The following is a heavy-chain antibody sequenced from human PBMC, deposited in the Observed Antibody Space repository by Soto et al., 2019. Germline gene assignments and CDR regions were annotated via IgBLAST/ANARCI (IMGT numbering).Heavy chain of an antibody. D-gene: IGHD6-6*01. V-gene: IGHV4-34*01. Sequence: PSETLSLTCAVSGGSFSGHYWTWIRQPPGKGLEWIGESNHGGSTNYNPSLQSRVTISVDTSKHQFSLKLRSVNAADTAVYYCARGPPLRAARSYYYYYGMDVWGQGTTVTVSS. J-gene: IGHJ6*02. CDR2: SNHGGST. CDR1: GGSFSGHY. CDR3: ARGPPLRAARSYYYYYGMDV.